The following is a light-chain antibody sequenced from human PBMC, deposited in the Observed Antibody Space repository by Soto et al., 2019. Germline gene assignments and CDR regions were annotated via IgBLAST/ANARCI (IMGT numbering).Light chain of an antibody. Sequence: DIQMTQSPSSVSASVGDRLTITCRASRGISNSLAWYQQTPGKAPKLLLRGASSLHRGVSSRFSGGGAGTEFTLTISSLQPEDCAPDYGQPTNACPRTFGQGTKVDVK. CDR2: GAS. V-gene: IGKV1-12*01. CDR1: RGISNS. J-gene: IGKJ1*01. CDR3: QPTNACPRT.